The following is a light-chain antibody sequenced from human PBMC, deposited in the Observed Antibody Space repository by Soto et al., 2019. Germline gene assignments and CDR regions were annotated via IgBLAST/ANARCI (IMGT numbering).Light chain of an antibody. J-gene: IGLJ1*01. V-gene: IGLV2-14*01. Sequence: QSALTQPASVSGSPGQSITISCTGTSSDVGGYNFVSWYQHHPGKAPKLMIFDVGNRPSGVSDRFSGSKSGNTASLTISGLQAEDEADYYCSSYTSRSTPDVFGTGTKLTVL. CDR1: SSDVGGYNF. CDR2: DVG. CDR3: SSYTSRSTPDV.